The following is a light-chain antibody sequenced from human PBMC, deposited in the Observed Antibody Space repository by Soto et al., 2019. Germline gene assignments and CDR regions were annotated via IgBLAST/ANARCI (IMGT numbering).Light chain of an antibody. V-gene: IGKV1-27*01. CDR1: QGISNY. CDR3: QKYNSATWT. CDR2: AAS. Sequence: DIQMTQSPSSLSASVGDRVTITCRASQGISNYLAWYQQKPGKVPKLLIYAASTLQSGVPTRFSGSGSGTDFTLTISSLQPEDVATYSCQKYNSATWTFGQGTKVEIK. J-gene: IGKJ1*01.